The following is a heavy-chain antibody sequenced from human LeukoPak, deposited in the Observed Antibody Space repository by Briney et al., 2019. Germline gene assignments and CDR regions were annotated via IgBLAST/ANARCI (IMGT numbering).Heavy chain of an antibody. J-gene: IGHJ6*03. D-gene: IGHD6-13*01. CDR1: GFSFTTYW. V-gene: IGHV3-7*01. Sequence: GGSLRLSCAASGFSFTTYWMGWVRQAPGKGLEWVANINQDESSQYYVDAVKGRFTISRDNAKNSLYLQMNSLRAEDTAVYYCARDRIAAAANYYYYMDVWGKGTTVTVSS. CDR3: ARDRIAAAANYYYYMDV. CDR2: INQDESSQ.